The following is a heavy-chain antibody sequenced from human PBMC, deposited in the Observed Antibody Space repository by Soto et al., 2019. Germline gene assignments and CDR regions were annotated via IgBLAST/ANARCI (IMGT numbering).Heavy chain of an antibody. V-gene: IGHV4-39*01. Sequence: SETLSLTCTVSGGSISSSSYYWGWIRQPPGKGLEWIGSIYYSGSTYYNPSLKSRVTISVDTSKNQFSLKLSSVTAADTAVYYCARATYYDILTAGYYMDVWGKGTTVTVSS. CDR2: IYYSGST. CDR1: GGSISSSSYY. J-gene: IGHJ6*03. D-gene: IGHD3-9*01. CDR3: ARATYYDILTAGYYMDV.